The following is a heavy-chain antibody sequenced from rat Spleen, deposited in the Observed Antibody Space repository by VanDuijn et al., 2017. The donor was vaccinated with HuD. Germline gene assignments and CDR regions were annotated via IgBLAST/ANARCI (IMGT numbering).Heavy chain of an antibody. V-gene: IGHV5-29*01. CDR2: ITFDGNSA. D-gene: IGHD1-2*01. Sequence: EVLLVESDGGLVQPGRSLKLSCAASEFTFSDYYMAWVRQVPTKGLEWVATITFDGNSAYYRDSVKGRFTVSRDNAESTLYLQMDSLRSEDTATYYCARHGGTIAAISNFDYWGHGVMVTVSS. CDR1: EFTFSDYY. J-gene: IGHJ2*01. CDR3: ARHGGTIAAISNFDY.